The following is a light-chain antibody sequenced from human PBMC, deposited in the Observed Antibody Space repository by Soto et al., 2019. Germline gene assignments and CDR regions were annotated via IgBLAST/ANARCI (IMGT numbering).Light chain of an antibody. Sequence: QSALTQPASVSGSPGQSITISCTGTSGDVGTYDLVSWYQHHPGAAPKLMIYEATRRPSGISNRFSGSKSGNTASLTVSGLQADDEADYYCSSYAGSINYVFGTGTKLTVL. CDR1: SGDVGTYDL. CDR3: SSYAGSINYV. J-gene: IGLJ1*01. CDR2: EAT. V-gene: IGLV2-14*02.